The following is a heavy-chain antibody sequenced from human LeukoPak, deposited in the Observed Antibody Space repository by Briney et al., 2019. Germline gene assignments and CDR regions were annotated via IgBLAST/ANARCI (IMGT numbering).Heavy chain of an antibody. J-gene: IGHJ6*02. CDR3: ARDWGYYYYYGMDV. CDR2: ISSSSSYI. V-gene: IGHV3-21*01. Sequence: GGSLRLSCAAPGFTFSSYSMNWVRQAPGKGLEWVSSISSSSSYIYYADSVKGRFTISRDNAKNSLYLQMNSLRAEDTAVYYCARDWGYYYYYGMDVWGQGTTVTVSS. CDR1: GFTFSSYS. D-gene: IGHD3-16*01.